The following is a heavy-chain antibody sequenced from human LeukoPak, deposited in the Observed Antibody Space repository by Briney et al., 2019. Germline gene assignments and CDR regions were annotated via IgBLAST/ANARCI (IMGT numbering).Heavy chain of an antibody. J-gene: IGHJ3*02. V-gene: IGHV1-2*02. CDR3: ATDYAAAGAFDI. D-gene: IGHD6-25*01. CDR1: GYTFTGYY. Sequence: ASVKVSCKASGYTFTGYYMHWVRQAPGQGLEWMGWINPNSGGTNYAQKFQGRVTMTEDTSTDTAYMELSSLRSEDTAVYYCATDYAAAGAFDIWGQGTMVTVSS. CDR2: INPNSGGT.